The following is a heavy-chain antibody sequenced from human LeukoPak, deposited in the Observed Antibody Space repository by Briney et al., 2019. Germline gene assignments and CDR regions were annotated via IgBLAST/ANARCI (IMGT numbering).Heavy chain of an antibody. Sequence: ASVKVSCKASGYTFTSYYMHWVRQAPGQGLEGMGIINPSGGSTSYAQKFQGRVTMTRDTSTSTVYMELSSLRSEDTAVYYCARWSSGYYTASGFDYWGQGTLVTVSS. CDR1: GYTFTSYY. D-gene: IGHD3-3*01. J-gene: IGHJ4*02. CDR2: INPSGGST. V-gene: IGHV1-46*01. CDR3: ARWSSGYYTASGFDY.